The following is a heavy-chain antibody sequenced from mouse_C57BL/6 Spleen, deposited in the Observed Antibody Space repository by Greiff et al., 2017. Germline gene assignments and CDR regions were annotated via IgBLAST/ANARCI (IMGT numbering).Heavy chain of an antibody. J-gene: IGHJ3*01. CDR3: AREDGYDEVWFAY. CDR1: GYSITSGYY. CDR2: ISYDGSN. V-gene: IGHV3-6*01. D-gene: IGHD2-2*01. Sequence: DVKLQESGPGLVKPSQSLSLTCSVTGYSITSGYYWNWIRQFPGNKLEWMGYISYDGSNNYNPSLKNRISITRDTSKNQVFLKLNSVTTEDTATYYCAREDGYDEVWFAYWGQGTLVTVSA.